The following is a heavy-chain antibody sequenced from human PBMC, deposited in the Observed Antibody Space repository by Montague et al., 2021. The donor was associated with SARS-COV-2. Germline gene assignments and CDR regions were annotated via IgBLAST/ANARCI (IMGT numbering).Heavy chain of an antibody. CDR2: IYYSGST. J-gene: IGHJ4*02. CDR3: ARGGGYRYGYGGFYFDY. V-gene: IGHV4-30-4*08. CDR1: GGSISSGAYY. Sequence: TLSLTCNVSGGSISSGAYYWSWIRQPPGKGLEWIGYIYYSGSTYYNPSLKSRVTISVATSKNQFSLKLNSVTAADTAVYYCARGGGYRYGYGGFYFDYWGQGTLVTVSS. D-gene: IGHD5-18*01.